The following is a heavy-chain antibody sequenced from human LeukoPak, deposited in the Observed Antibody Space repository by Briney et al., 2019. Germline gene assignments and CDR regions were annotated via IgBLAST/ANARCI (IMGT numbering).Heavy chain of an antibody. V-gene: IGHV1-8*03. CDR3: ARAPAYYDILTGYYPNWFDP. CDR2: INPNSGNT. CDR1: GYTFTSYD. D-gene: IGHD3-9*01. J-gene: IGHJ5*02. Sequence: ASVKVSCKASGYTFTSYDINWVRQATGQGLEWMGWINPNSGNTGYAQKFQGRVTITRNTSISTAYMELSSLRSEDTAVYYCARAPAYYDILTGYYPNWFDPWGQGTLLTVSS.